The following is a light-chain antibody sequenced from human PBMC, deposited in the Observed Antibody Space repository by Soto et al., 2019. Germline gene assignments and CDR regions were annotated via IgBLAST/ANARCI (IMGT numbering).Light chain of an antibody. CDR2: SAS. Sequence: DIQITHSPSSLSSSVLYIFTFTCLASQSISSYLNWYQLKPGKAPKLLIYSASSLQSDVPSRFSGSGSGTDFTLTISSLQAEDFATYYCQQSYSTPLTFGGGTKVDIK. V-gene: IGKV1-39*01. CDR1: QSISSY. CDR3: QQSYSTPLT. J-gene: IGKJ4*01.